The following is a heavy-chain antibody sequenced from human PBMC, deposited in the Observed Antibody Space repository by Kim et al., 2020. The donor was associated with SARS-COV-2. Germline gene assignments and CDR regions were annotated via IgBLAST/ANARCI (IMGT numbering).Heavy chain of an antibody. D-gene: IGHD3-10*01. CDR1: GFTFSSYA. Sequence: GGSLRLSCAASGFTFSSYAMSWVRQAPGKGLEWVSAISGSGGSTYYADSVKGRFTISRDNSKNTLYLQMNSLRAEDTAVYYCAKDRPLWFGELSGCFDYWGQGTLVTVSS. V-gene: IGHV3-23*01. J-gene: IGHJ4*02. CDR3: AKDRPLWFGELSGCFDY. CDR2: ISGSGGST.